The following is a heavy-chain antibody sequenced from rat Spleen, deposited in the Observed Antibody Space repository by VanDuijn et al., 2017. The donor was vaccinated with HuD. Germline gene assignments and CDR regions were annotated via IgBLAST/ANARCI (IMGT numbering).Heavy chain of an antibody. V-gene: IGHV2-47*01. J-gene: IGHJ1*01. CDR1: GLSLTSNS. CDR3: AREIRGWYFDF. CDR2: IWTGGST. D-gene: IGHD4-3*01. Sequence: QVQLKESGPGLVQPSQTLSLTCTVSGLSLTSNSVSWIRQPPGKGLEWMGVIWTGGSTDYNSALKSRLSISRDTSKTQVFLKMNSLQTEDTAMYFCAREIRGWYFDFWGPGTMVTVSS.